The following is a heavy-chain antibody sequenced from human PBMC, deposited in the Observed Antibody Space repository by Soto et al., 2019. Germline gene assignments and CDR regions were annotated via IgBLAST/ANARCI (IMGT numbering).Heavy chain of an antibody. CDR3: ARDQNGSPHFDY. J-gene: IGHJ4*02. D-gene: IGHD1-26*01. V-gene: IGHV4-59*01. CDR2: IFHSGST. CDR1: GGSFSGYY. Sequence: ETLSLTCAVYGGSFSGYYWSWIRQPPGKGLEWVGFIFHSGSTNCNPSLKSRVTFSVDTSKNQFSLKLTSVTAADTAVYYCARDQNGSPHFDYWGQGILVTVSS.